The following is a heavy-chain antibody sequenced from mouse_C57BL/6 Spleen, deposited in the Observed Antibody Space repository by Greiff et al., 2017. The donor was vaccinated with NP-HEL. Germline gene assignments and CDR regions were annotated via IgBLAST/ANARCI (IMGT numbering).Heavy chain of an antibody. J-gene: IGHJ1*03. CDR1: GFTFSSYA. CDR2: ISDGGSYT. Sequence: DVKLVESGGGLVKPGGSLKLSCAASGFTFSSYAMSWVRQTPEKRLEWVATISDGGSYTYYPDNVKGRFTISRDNAKNNLYLQMSHLKSEDTAMYYCVSHWYFDVWGTGTTVTVSS. V-gene: IGHV5-4*03. CDR3: VSHWYFDV.